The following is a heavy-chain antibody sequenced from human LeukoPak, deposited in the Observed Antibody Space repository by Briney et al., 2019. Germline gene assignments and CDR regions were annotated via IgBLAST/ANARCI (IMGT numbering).Heavy chain of an antibody. CDR2: VSSSSSYI. D-gene: IGHD6-19*01. CDR1: GFTFSSYS. J-gene: IGHJ4*02. Sequence: GGSLRLSCAASGFTFSSYSMNWVRQAPGKGLEWVSSVSSSSSYIYYADSVKGRFTISRDNAKNSLYLQMNSLRAEDTAVYYCASCVAVPGLPDYWGQGTLVTVSS. CDR3: ASCVAVPGLPDY. V-gene: IGHV3-21*01.